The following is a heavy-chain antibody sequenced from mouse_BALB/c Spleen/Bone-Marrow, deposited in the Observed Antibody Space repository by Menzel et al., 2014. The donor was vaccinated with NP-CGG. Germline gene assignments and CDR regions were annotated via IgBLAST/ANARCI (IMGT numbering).Heavy chain of an antibody. V-gene: IGHV5-12-2*01. CDR1: GFTFSSYS. CDR2: ISNGGGSS. Sequence: EVKVVESGGGLVQPGGSLKLSCTASGFTFSSYSMSWVRQTPEKRLEWVAYISNGGGSSYYPDAVKGRFTISRDNAENSLYLQMSSLKSEDTTMYYCTRHGEVRRFYYALDNWGQGTSVTISS. D-gene: IGHD2-14*01. CDR3: TRHGEVRRFYYALDN. J-gene: IGHJ4*01.